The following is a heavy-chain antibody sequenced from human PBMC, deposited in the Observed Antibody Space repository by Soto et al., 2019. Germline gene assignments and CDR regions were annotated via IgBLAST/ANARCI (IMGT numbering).Heavy chain of an antibody. D-gene: IGHD1-1*01. Sequence: GGSLRLSCVASGFFFSSHGMYWVRQAPGRGLEWVALISYEGSHKYYVDSVKGRFTISRDNSKKTVYLHMTSLRAEDTALYSCAKDFELPDGDYYHYGMVVVGQGTTVAVSS. CDR2: ISYEGSHK. CDR1: GFFFSSHG. V-gene: IGHV3-30*18. CDR3: AKDFELPDGDYYHYGMVV. J-gene: IGHJ6*02.